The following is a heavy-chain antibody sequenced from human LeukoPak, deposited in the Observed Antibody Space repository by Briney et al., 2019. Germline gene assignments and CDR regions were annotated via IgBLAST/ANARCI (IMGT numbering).Heavy chain of an antibody. D-gene: IGHD6-6*01. J-gene: IGHJ3*02. CDR1: GFTFSNSW. V-gene: IGHV3-74*01. CDR3: ARVRRTGLRAAARPDAFDI. Sequence: QSGGSLRLSCAASGFTFSNSWMHWVRQAPGKGLVWVSRINSDGKTTTYADSVKGRFTISRDNAKNSLYLQMNSLRAEDTAVYYCARVRRTGLRAAARPDAFDIWGQGTMVTVSS. CDR2: INSDGKTT.